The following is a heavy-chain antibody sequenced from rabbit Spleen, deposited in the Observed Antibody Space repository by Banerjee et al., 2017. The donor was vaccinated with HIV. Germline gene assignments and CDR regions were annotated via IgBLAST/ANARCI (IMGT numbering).Heavy chain of an antibody. CDR1: GFTISSNYY. V-gene: IGHV1S40*01. CDR2: IDTDSDSA. Sequence: QSLEESGGDLVKPGASLTLTCTASGFTISSNYYMCWVRQAPGKGLEWIGCIDTDSDSAYYASWAKGRFTISKTSSTTVTLQMTSLTVADTATYFCARDTGSSFSSYGMDLWGQGTLVTVS. J-gene: IGHJ6*01. D-gene: IGHD8-1*01. CDR3: ARDTGSSFSSYGMDL.